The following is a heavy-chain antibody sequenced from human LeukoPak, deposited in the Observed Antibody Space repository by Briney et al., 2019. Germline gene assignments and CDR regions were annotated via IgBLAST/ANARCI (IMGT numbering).Heavy chain of an antibody. Sequence: ASVNVSCKVSGYTLTELSMHWVRQAPGKGLEWMGGFDPEDGETIYAQKFQGRVTMTEDTSTDTAYMELSSLRSEDTAVYYCATVIGGGWYRYYFDYWGQGTLVTVSS. CDR3: ATVIGGGWYRYYFDY. D-gene: IGHD6-19*01. J-gene: IGHJ4*02. V-gene: IGHV1-24*01. CDR1: GYTLTELS. CDR2: FDPEDGET.